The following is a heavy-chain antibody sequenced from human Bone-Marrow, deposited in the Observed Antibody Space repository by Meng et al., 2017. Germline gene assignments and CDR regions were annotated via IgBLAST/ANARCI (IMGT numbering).Heavy chain of an antibody. Sequence: SETLSLTCTVSGSSISSGYYWGWIRQPPGKGLEWIGIFYQRGSTQYNLSLKRRVTIFADTSKNQFSLKLSSVTVADTAVYYCARGDSTSWFPDGFDIWGQGSMVTVSS. V-gene: IGHV4-38-2*02. CDR2: FYQRGST. J-gene: IGHJ3*02. CDR1: GSSISSGYY. CDR3: ARGDSTSWFPDGFDI. D-gene: IGHD6-13*01.